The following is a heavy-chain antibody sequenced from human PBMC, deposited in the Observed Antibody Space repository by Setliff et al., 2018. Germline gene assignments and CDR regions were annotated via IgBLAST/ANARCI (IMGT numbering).Heavy chain of an antibody. V-gene: IGHV4-59*08. D-gene: IGHD3-3*01. J-gene: IGHJ5*02. CDR3: ARRVLECGRTARPLGGSYNWFDP. CDR2: FSYGVST. Sequence: SETLSLTCTVSGDSLSSSYWSWIRQPPGKGLEWIGRFSYGVSTIYNPSLESRVTFSVDTSKNQFSLKLTSVTAADTAVYYCARRVLECGRTARPLGGSYNWFDPWGQGIGVTVSS. CDR1: GDSLSSSY.